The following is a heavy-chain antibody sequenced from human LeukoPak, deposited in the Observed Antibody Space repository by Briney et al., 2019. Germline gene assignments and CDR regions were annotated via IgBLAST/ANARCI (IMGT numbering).Heavy chain of an antibody. Sequence: DSVKGRFTISRDKFKNTLYLQMNSLRAEDTAVYYCAKDDDSYGPGGLDVWGQGTTVTVSS. D-gene: IGHD5-18*01. V-gene: IGHV3-30*02. CDR3: AKDDDSYGPGGLDV. J-gene: IGHJ6*02.